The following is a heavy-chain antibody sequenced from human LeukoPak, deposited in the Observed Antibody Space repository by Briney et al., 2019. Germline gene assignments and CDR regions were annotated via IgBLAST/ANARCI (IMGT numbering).Heavy chain of an antibody. CDR3: ARSLQYAFDI. CDR2: IYYSGST. D-gene: IGHD4-11*01. J-gene: IGHJ3*02. V-gene: IGHV4-59*01. CDR1: GGSFSSYY. Sequence: PSETLSLTCAVYGGSFSSYYWSWIRQPPGKGLEWIGYIYYSGSTNYNPSLKSRVTISVDTSKNQFSLKLSSVTAADTAVYYCARSLQYAFDIWGQGTMVTVSS.